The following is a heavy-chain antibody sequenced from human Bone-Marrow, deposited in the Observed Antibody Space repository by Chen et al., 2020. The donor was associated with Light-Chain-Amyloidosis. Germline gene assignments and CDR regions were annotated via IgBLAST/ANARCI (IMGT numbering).Heavy chain of an antibody. V-gene: IGHV4-39*07. CDR1: GGSIRSSSYY. CDR2: MHHTGKT. CDR3: AKEVNWGSEWS. D-gene: IGHD7-27*01. Sequence: QLQLQESGPGLVKPSETLSLTCTVSGGSIRSSSYYWAWIRQPPGKGLEWIGNMHHTGKTYYNPSLKSRVTLSIDTSKNQFSLKLTSVTAADTAVYYCAKEVNWGSEWSWGQGTLVTVSS. J-gene: IGHJ4*01.